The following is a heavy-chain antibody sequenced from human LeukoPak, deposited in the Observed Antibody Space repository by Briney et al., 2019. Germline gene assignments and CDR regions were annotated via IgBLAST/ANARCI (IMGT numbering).Heavy chain of an antibody. Sequence: GRSLRLSCATSGFTFGGYAMHWLRQAPGKGLEWVSGISWNSGTIVYADSVKGRFTISRDNAKNSLYLQMNSLRVEDTALYYCAKKNGSSKGGFDDWGQGTLVTVSS. CDR2: ISWNSGTI. CDR1: GFTFGGYA. J-gene: IGHJ4*02. D-gene: IGHD1-26*01. CDR3: AKKNGSSKGGFDD. V-gene: IGHV3-9*01.